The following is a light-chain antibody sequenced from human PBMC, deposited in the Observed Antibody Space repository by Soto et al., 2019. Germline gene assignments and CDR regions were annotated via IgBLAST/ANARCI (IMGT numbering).Light chain of an antibody. J-gene: IGKJ1*01. CDR2: GAS. CDR3: QQYGSSLTWT. Sequence: ENVLPASPCTLFLSSGEIATLSCTGLQSVSSSYLAGYQQKPGQAPRLLIYGASSRATGIPDRFSGSGSGTDFTLTISRLEPEDFAVYYCQQYGSSLTWTFGQGTKVDNK. V-gene: IGKV3-20*01. CDR1: QSVSSSY.